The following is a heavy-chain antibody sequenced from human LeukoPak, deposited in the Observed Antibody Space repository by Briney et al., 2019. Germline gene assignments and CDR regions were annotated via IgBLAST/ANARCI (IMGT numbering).Heavy chain of an antibody. D-gene: IGHD3-16*01. J-gene: IGHJ5*02. CDR2: IYYSGST. Sequence: SETLSLTCTVSGGSISSSRDYWAWLRQPPGKGLEWIANIYYSGSTYYSPSLKSRVTISVDTSKNQFSLKLSSVTAADTAVYYCASYFNGDHMMNWFDPWGQGTLVTVSS. CDR3: ASYFNGDHMMNWFDP. V-gene: IGHV4-39*01. CDR1: GGSISSSRDY.